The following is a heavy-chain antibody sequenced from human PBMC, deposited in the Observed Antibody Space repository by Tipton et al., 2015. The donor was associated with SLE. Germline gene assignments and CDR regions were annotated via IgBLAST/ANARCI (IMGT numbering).Heavy chain of an antibody. CDR3: ARDAAVAGSGAFDI. CDR2: INPNSGGT. J-gene: IGHJ3*02. CDR1: GYTFTGYY. D-gene: IGHD6-19*01. Sequence: QSGAEVKKPGASVKVSCKASGYTFTGYYMHWVRRAPGQGLEWMGWINPNSGGTNYAQKFQGRVTMTRDTSISTAYMELSRLRSDDTAVYYCARDAAVAGSGAFDIWGQGTRVTVSS. V-gene: IGHV1-2*02.